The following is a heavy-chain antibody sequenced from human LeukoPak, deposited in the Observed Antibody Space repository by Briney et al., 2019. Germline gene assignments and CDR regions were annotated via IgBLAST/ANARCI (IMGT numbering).Heavy chain of an antibody. D-gene: IGHD3-22*01. CDR1: GGSISSSSYY. CDR2: IYYSGST. Sequence: SETLSLTCTVSGGSISSSSYYWGWIRQPPGKGLEWIGSIYYSGSTYYNPSLKSRVTISVDTSKNQFSLKLSSVTAADTAVYYCARESGDYGFYYDSSGYHMDVWGKGTTVTVSS. CDR3: ARESGDYGFYYDSSGYHMDV. J-gene: IGHJ6*03. V-gene: IGHV4-39*07.